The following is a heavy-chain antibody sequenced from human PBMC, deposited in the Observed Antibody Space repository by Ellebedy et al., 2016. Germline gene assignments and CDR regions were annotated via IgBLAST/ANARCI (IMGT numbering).Heavy chain of an antibody. Sequence: GGSLRLXXAASGFTFDDYAMHWVRQAPGKGLEWVSGISWNSNSIGYVDSVKGRFTISRDNAKNSLYLQMNSLRAEDTALYYCAKGPQSGSPYYYYMDVWGKGTTVTVSS. J-gene: IGHJ6*03. CDR1: GFTFDDYA. V-gene: IGHV3-9*01. D-gene: IGHD3-3*01. CDR2: ISWNSNSI. CDR3: AKGPQSGSPYYYYMDV.